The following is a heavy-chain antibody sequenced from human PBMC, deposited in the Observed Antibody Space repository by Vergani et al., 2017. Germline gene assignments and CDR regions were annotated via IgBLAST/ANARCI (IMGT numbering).Heavy chain of an antibody. V-gene: IGHV3-33*01. CDR1: GFTLSSHA. CDR3: VRARCSGPCFMSNWFDS. D-gene: IGHD5-12*01. Sequence: QVQLEESGGGVVQPGRSLRLSCAGSGFTLSSHAMHWVRQAPVKGLEWVAFIWYDGSKEYYADSVKGRFTISRDNSKNTLYLQMNNLRGDDTAIYYCVRARCSGPCFMSNWFDSWGQGTLVTVSS. CDR2: IWYDGSKE. J-gene: IGHJ5*01.